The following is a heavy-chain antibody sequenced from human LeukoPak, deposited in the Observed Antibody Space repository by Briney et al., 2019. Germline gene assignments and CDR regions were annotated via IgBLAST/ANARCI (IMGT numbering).Heavy chain of an antibody. D-gene: IGHD5-12*01. J-gene: IGHJ5*02. CDR3: TTDFLQGYSSS. CDR1: GFTFSNVW. Sequence: GGTLRLSCAASGFTFSNVWMSWVRQAPGKGLECVGRVKYRDIGRSTDYAAHVKGRFTISRDDSKNTVYLQMISLQTEDTAVYYCTTDFLQGYSSSWGQGTLVTVSS. CDR2: VKYRDIGRST. V-gene: IGHV3-15*01.